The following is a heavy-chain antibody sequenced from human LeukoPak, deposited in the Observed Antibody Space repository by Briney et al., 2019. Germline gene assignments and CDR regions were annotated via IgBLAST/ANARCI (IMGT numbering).Heavy chain of an antibody. CDR2: ISGSGAST. D-gene: IGHD6-19*01. Sequence: GGSLRLSCAASGFTFSSYAMSWVRQAPGKGLEWVSGISGSGASTYYADSVKGRFIISRDNSKNTLYLQMNSLRAEDTAVYHCAKEAVGPYAFDIWGQGTMVTVSS. CDR1: GFTFSSYA. V-gene: IGHV3-23*01. J-gene: IGHJ3*02. CDR3: AKEAVGPYAFDI.